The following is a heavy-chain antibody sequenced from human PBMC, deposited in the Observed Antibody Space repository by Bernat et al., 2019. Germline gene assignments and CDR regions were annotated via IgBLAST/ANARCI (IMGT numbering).Heavy chain of an antibody. D-gene: IGHD6-13*01. J-gene: IGHJ6*02. CDR1: TFTVSSNY. V-gene: IGHV3-66*01. Sequence: DVQLVESGGGLVQPGGSLRLSCVDSTFTVSSNYMTWVRQSPGKGLEWVSILYNDGSTYYTDSVKGRFTISRDKSKHILFLQMNSLRAEDTAIYYCAKESSAGSWYVGYGMDVWGQGTSVSVSS. CDR3: AKESSAGSWYVGYGMDV. CDR2: LYNDGST.